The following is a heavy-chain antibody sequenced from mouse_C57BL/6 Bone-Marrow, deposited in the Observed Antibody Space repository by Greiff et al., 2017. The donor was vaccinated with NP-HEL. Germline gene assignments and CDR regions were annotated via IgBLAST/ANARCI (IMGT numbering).Heavy chain of an antibody. CDR3: ARHYYSNYFDY. J-gene: IGHJ2*01. D-gene: IGHD2-5*01. CDR2: ISSGGSYT. V-gene: IGHV5-6*01. CDR1: GFTFSSYG. Sequence: EVQLVESGGDLVKPGGSLKLSCAASGFTFSSYGMSWVRQTPDKRLEWVATISSGGSYTYYPDSVKGRFTISRDNAKNTLYLQMSSLKSEDTAMYYCARHYYSNYFDYWGQGTTHTVSS.